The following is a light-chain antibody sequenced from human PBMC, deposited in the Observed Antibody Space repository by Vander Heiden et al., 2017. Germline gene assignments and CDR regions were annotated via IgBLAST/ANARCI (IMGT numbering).Light chain of an antibody. J-gene: IGKJ2*01. CDR2: GAS. CDR3: QKYNNWPSYT. CDR1: QSVSSN. V-gene: IGKV3-15*01. Sequence: MVMTLSPATLSVPLGAGATLSCRASQSVSSNLAWYQQKPGQAPRFLIYGASTRAAGIPARCSGSGSGTEFTLTISSLQYEDFAVYYCQKYNNWPSYTFGQGTKLEIK.